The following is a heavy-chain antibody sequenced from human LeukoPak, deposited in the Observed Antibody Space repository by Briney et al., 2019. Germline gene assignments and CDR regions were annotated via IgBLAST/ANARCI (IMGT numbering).Heavy chain of an antibody. V-gene: IGHV1-2*02. CDR1: GYTFTVYS. CDR2: INPNSGGT. CDR3: TRDQGDGGNACDY. J-gene: IGHJ4*02. Sequence: ASVKVSCKVSGYTFTVYSMHWVRLAPGQGLEWLGWINPNSGGTNYAQNFQGRVTMTRATSISTAYMELSRLRSDDTAVYYCTRDQGDGGNACDYWGQGTLVTVSS. D-gene: IGHD4-23*01.